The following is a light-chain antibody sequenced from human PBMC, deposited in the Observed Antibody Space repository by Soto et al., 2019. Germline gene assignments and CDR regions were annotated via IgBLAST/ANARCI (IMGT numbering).Light chain of an antibody. Sequence: QSVLTQPPSVSGAPGQRVTISCTGSSSNIGAGYDVHWYQQLPGTAPKLLIYGNSNRPSGVPDRFSGYKSGTSASLPITGLQAEDEADYYCQSYDSSLSGVVFGGGTKLTVL. CDR1: SSNIGAGYD. CDR3: QSYDSSLSGVV. V-gene: IGLV1-40*01. CDR2: GNS. J-gene: IGLJ2*01.